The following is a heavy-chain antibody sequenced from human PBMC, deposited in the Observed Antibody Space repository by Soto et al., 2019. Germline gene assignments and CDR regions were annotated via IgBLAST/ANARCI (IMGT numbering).Heavy chain of an antibody. D-gene: IGHD3-3*01. CDR3: ARSSGGNFGIIIEGTNWFAP. V-gene: IGHV1-69*13. Sequence: GASVKVSCKASGGTFSSYAISWVRQAPGQGLEWMGGIIPIFGTANYAQKFQGRVTITADESTSTAYMELSSLTSEDTAFYYCARSSGGNFGIIIEGTNWFAPWGQGTLVTVSS. CDR2: IIPIFGTA. CDR1: GGTFSSYA. J-gene: IGHJ5*02.